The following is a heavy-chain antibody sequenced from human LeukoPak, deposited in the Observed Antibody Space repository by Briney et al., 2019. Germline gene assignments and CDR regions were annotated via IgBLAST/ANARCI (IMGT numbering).Heavy chain of an antibody. J-gene: IGHJ5*02. V-gene: IGHV4-39*07. CDR1: GGSISSSSYY. CDR2: IYYSGST. Sequence: PAETLSLTCTVSGGSISSSSYYWGWIRQPPGKGLEWIGSIYYSGSTYYNPSLKSRVTISVDTSKNQFSLKLSSVTAADTAVYYCASGQLVRGSFWLDPRGQGTLVSVSS. CDR3: ASGQLVRGSFWLDP. D-gene: IGHD6-13*01.